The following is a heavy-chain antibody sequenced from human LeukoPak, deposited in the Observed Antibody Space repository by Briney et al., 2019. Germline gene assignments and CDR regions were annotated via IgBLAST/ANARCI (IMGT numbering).Heavy chain of an antibody. CDR3: ANGPGY. CDR1: GFTFSSYW. CDR2: INSDGGIR. Sequence: GGSLRLSCAGSGFTFSSYWMHWVRQAPGKGLVWIARINSDGGIRSYADSVKGRFTISRDNAKNTLYLQMNRLTAEDTAVYYCANGPGYWGQGTLVTVSS. J-gene: IGHJ4*02. V-gene: IGHV3-74*01.